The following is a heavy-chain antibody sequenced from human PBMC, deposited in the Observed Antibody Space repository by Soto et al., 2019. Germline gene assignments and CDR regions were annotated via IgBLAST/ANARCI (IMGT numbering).Heavy chain of an antibody. CDR1: GFTFSNYW. D-gene: IGHD3-16*01. J-gene: IGHJ6*02. CDR2: INSDGSST. Sequence: XGSLKLSFSASGFTFSNYWMHWVRQAPGKGLVWVSRINSDGSSTIYADSVKGRFTISRDNAKNTLYVQMNSLRAEDTAVYYCAIGGTKGTGGGGYYYYGMDVWGQGTTVTVSS. V-gene: IGHV3-74*01. CDR3: AIGGTKGTGGGGYYYYGMDV.